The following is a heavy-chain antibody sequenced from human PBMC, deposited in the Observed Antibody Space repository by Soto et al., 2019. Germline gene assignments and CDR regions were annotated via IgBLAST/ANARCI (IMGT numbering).Heavy chain of an antibody. CDR3: ARDPVYGRGVRFEP. D-gene: IGHD2-8*01. V-gene: IGHV3-66*01. CDR2: IYSSGDT. J-gene: IGHJ5*02. CDR1: GFSVSDNY. Sequence: EVQLVESGGGLVQPGGSLRLSCAASGFSVSDNYMSWVRQAPGKGLEWISVIYSSGDTYYADSVKGRLTISRDNSRNTLYLQINDLRVEYTAIYDCARDPVYGRGVRFEPWGHGIPVTVSS.